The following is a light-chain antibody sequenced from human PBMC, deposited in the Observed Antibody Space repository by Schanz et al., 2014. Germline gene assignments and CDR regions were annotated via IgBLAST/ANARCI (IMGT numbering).Light chain of an antibody. CDR3: AAWDDSLNGVV. V-gene: IGLV2-14*01. CDR1: SSDVGGYNY. J-gene: IGLJ2*01. Sequence: QSALTQPASVSGSPGQSITISCTGTSSDVGGYNYVSWYQQHPGKAPKLMIYEVSKRPSGVPDRFSGSKSGNTASLTISGLQAEDEADYYCAAWDDSLNGVVFGGGTKLTVL. CDR2: EVS.